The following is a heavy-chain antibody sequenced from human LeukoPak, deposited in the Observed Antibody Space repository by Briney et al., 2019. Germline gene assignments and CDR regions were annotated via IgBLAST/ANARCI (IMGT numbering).Heavy chain of an antibody. Sequence: GGSLTLSCAASGFTFSNYAVSWVRQAPGKGLEWVSGISGSGAKTYYADSVKGRFTISRDNSRNTLYIQMNSLRVEDTAVYYCSKDPVPHGNGLYWFDPWGQGTLVTVSS. D-gene: IGHD1-14*01. CDR1: GFTFSNYA. J-gene: IGHJ5*02. V-gene: IGHV3-23*01. CDR3: SKDPVPHGNGLYWFDP. CDR2: ISGSGAKT.